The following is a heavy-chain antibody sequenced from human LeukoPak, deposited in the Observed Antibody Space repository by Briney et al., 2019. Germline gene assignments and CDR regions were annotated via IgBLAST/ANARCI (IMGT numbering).Heavy chain of an antibody. J-gene: IGHJ4*02. CDR1: GYTLTKLS. V-gene: IGHV1-24*01. CDR3: ATETRIAVAGTLGSAGEYYFDY. CDR2: FDPEDGET. Sequence: ASVKVSCKVSGYTLTKLSMHWVRQAPGKGLEWRGGFDPEDGETIYAQKFQGRVTMTEDTSTDTAYMELSSLRSEDTAVYYCATETRIAVAGTLGSAGEYYFDYWGQGTLVTVSS. D-gene: IGHD6-19*01.